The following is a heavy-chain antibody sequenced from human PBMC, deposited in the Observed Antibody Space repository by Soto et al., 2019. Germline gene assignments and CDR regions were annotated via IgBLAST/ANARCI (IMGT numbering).Heavy chain of an antibody. D-gene: IGHD2-15*01. J-gene: IGHJ6*02. CDR3: ARDRGVGCSGGRCYFYAMDV. Sequence: QVQLQQSGPGLVKPSETLTLTCTVSGGSVTSGNNYWTWIRQSPGKGLEWIGYIYSSGTTNYNLTLKSRATVSLDTTKSQFSLRLSSVTAADTAVYFCARDRGVGCSGGRCYFYAMDVWGQGTTVTVAS. CDR2: IYSSGTT. CDR1: GGSVTSGNNY. V-gene: IGHV4-61*01.